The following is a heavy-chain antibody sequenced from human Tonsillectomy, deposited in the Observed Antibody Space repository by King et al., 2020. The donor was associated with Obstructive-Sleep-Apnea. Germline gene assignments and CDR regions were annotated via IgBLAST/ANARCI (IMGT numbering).Heavy chain of an antibody. CDR3: ARESSSSRYFDH. J-gene: IGHJ4*02. CDR1: GGSISSYY. D-gene: IGHD6-13*01. CDR2: MYTSGST. V-gene: IGHV4-4*07. Sequence: VQLQESGPGLVKPSETLSLTCAVSGGSISSYYWSWIRQPAGKGLEWIGRMYTSGSTNYNPSLKSRVPMSVDTSKNQFSLKLSSVTAADTAVYYCARESSSSRYFDHWGQGTLVTVSS.